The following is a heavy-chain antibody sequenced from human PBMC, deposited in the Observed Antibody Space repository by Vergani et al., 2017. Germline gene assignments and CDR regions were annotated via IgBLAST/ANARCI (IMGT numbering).Heavy chain of an antibody. D-gene: IGHD3-3*01. CDR2: MSSSGSTI. Sequence: EVQLVESGGGLVKPGGSLRLSCAASGFTFSSYSMNWVRQAPGKGLEWVSSMSSSGSTIYYADSVKGLFTISRYNAKNSLYLQMNSLRAEYTAVYYCARDRTKYYDFWGGYRRHDAFDIWGQGTRVTVSS. J-gene: IGHJ3*02. CDR1: GFTFSSYS. V-gene: IGHV3-21*04. CDR3: ARDRTKYYDFWGGYRRHDAFDI.